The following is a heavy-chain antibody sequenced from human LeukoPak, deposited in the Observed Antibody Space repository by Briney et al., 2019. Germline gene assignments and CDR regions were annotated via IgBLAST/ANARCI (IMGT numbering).Heavy chain of an antibody. D-gene: IGHD3-10*01. CDR2: IYYSAST. V-gene: IGHV4-59*08. J-gene: IGHJ4*02. CDR3: ARHAPYGSGSYPFDY. CDR1: GGSISSYY. Sequence: SETLSLTCTVSGGSISSYYWSWIRQPPGKGLEWIGYIYYSASTSYNPSLKSRVTIAVDTSKNQFSLKLSSVTAADTAVYYCARHAPYGSGSYPFDYWGQGTLVTVSS.